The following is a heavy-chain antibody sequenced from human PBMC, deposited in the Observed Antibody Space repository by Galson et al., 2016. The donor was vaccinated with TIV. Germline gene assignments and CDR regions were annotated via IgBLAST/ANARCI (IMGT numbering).Heavy chain of an antibody. J-gene: IGHJ6*02. CDR1: SGSISGGTYY. V-gene: IGHV4-61*02. CDR3: ARDGYYYYYGMDV. CDR2: IYTSGST. Sequence: TLSLTCTVSSGSISGGTYYWNWIRQPAGKGLEWIGRIYTSGSTNYNPSLESRVTISVDTSKNQFSLKLNSVTAADTAVYYCARDGYYYYYGMDVWGQGTTVTVSS.